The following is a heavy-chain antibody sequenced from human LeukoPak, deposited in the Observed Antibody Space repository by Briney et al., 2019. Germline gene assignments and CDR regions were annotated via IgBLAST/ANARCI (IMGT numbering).Heavy chain of an antibody. CDR3: ARGSSSSESDP. V-gene: IGHV3-21*01. Sequence: GGSLRLSCAASGFTFSSYSMNWVRQAPGKGLEWVSSISSSSSYIYYADSVKGRFTISRDNAKNSLYLQMNSLRAEDTAVYYCARGSSSSESDPWGQGTLVTVSS. D-gene: IGHD6-6*01. J-gene: IGHJ5*02. CDR1: GFTFSSYS. CDR2: ISSSSSYI.